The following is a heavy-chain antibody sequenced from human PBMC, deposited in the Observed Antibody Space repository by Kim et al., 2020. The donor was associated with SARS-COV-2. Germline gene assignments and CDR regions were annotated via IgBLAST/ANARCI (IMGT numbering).Heavy chain of an antibody. CDR2: ISVTGAI. V-gene: IGHV3-48*02. CDR1: GFTFTTYN. J-gene: IGHJ4*02. CDR3: ARDWNWGIDV. Sequence: GGSLRLSCAASGFTFTTYNMNWVRQAPGKGLEWVSYISVTGAIYYAASLEGSFTISRDYAKNSLDLQMNSVRDEDTAVYYCARDWNWGIDVWGQGTLVTVSP. D-gene: IGHD7-27*01.